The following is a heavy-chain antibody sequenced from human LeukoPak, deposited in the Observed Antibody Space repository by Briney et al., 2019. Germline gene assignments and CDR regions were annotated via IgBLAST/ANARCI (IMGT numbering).Heavy chain of an antibody. CDR2: ISRSGSTK. Sequence: TGGSLRLSCAACGFTFSDYNMRWIRQAPGKGLEWVSSISRSGSTKYYADSVKGRFTISRDNAKNSLYLQMNSLRAEDTAVYYCARIQRTTDYGGFYNSFDPWGQGTLVTVSS. D-gene: IGHD4-23*01. CDR1: GFTFSDYN. J-gene: IGHJ5*02. V-gene: IGHV3-11*04. CDR3: ARIQRTTDYGGFYNSFDP.